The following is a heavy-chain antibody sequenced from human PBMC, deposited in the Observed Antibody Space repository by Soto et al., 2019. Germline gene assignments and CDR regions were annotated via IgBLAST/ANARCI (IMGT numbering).Heavy chain of an antibody. J-gene: IGHJ4*02. D-gene: IGHD3-10*01. V-gene: IGHV4-59*08. CDR1: GGSISSYY. Sequence: QVQLQESDPGLVKPSETLSLTCTVSGGSISSYYWTWIRQPPGKGLEWIGFIYNSGSTHYNPSLRSPVTISVITSKNQCSLKLRSVTAADTAVYYCASMGYHYGSGSYPLDYWGQGTLVTVSS. CDR2: IYNSGST. CDR3: ASMGYHYGSGSYPLDY.